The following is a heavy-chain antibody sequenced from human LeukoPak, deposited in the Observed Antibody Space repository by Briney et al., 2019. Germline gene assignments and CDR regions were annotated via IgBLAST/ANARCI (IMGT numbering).Heavy chain of an antibody. D-gene: IGHD3-22*01. CDR3: ASRYYNSSGYYQFDY. J-gene: IGHJ4*02. CDR1: GYSISSGYY. Sequence: PSETLPLTCAVSGYSISSGYYWGWIRQPPGKGLEWIGSIYHSGSTYYNPSLKSRVTISVDTSKNQFSLKLSSVTAADTAVYYCASRYYNSSGYYQFDYWGQGTLVTVSS. V-gene: IGHV4-38-2*01. CDR2: IYHSGST.